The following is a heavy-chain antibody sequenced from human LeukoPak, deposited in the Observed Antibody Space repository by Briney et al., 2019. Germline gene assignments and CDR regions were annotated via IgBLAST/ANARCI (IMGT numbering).Heavy chain of an antibody. Sequence: SGGSLRLSCAASGFTFDDYSMHWVRHSPGKGLEWLSGLGWNGDIIDYADSVKGRFTISRDNAKNSLYLQMDSLKTEDTALYYCAKGSLIAASGTLFDFWGQGTRVTVSS. J-gene: IGHJ4*02. V-gene: IGHV3-9*01. CDR1: GFTFDDYS. CDR3: AKGSLIAASGTLFDF. D-gene: IGHD6-13*01. CDR2: LGWNGDII.